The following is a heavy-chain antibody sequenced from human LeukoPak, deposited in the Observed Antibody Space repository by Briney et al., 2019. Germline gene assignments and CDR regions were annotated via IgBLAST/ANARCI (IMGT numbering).Heavy chain of an antibody. CDR3: ARVRLGNYFDY. J-gene: IGHJ4*02. CDR2: INAGNGNT. D-gene: IGHD3-16*01. CDR1: GYTFTSYA. V-gene: IGHV1-3*01. Sequence: ASVKVSCKASGYTFTSYAMHWVRQAPGQRLGWMGWINAGNGNTKYSQKLQGRVTITRDTSASTAYMELSSLRSEDTAVYYCARVRLGNYFDYWGQGTLVTVSS.